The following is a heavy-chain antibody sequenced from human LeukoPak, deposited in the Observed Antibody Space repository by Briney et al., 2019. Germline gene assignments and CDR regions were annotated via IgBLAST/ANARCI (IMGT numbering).Heavy chain of an antibody. CDR3: AKDPYGSGRSFDY. CDR1: GFTFSSYA. J-gene: IGHJ4*02. V-gene: IGHV3-30*04. CDR2: ISYDGSNK. D-gene: IGHD3-10*01. Sequence: GRSLRLSCAASGFTFSSYAMHWVRQAPGKGLEWVAVISYDGSNKYYADSVKGRFTISRDNAKNSLYLQMNSLRAEDTALYYCAKDPYGSGRSFDYWGQGTLVTVSS.